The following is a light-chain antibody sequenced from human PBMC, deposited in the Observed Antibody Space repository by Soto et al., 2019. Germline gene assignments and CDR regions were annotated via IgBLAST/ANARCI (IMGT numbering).Light chain of an antibody. CDR2: SAS. CDR1: QSIGTF. Sequence: DIQMTQSPSSLSASVGDRVAITCRASQSIGTFLQWYQQKPGKAPKLLIYSASSLQSGVPSRFSGSGSGTDFTLIINNLQPEGFATYYCQQSYSRPPITFGQGTRLEIK. J-gene: IGKJ5*01. V-gene: IGKV1-39*01. CDR3: QQSYSRPPIT.